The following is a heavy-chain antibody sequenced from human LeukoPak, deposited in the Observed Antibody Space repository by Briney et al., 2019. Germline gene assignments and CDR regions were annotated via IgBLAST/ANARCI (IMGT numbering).Heavy chain of an antibody. Sequence: SETLSLTCTVSGGSIRSYYWSWIRQPPGKGLEWIGYIYYSGSTNYNPSLKSRVTISVDTSKNQFSLKLSSVTAADTAVYYCGRGLPLGHFDYWGQGTLVTVSS. V-gene: IGHV4-59*01. D-gene: IGHD3-16*01. J-gene: IGHJ4*02. CDR2: IYYSGST. CDR1: GGSIRSYY. CDR3: GRGLPLGHFDY.